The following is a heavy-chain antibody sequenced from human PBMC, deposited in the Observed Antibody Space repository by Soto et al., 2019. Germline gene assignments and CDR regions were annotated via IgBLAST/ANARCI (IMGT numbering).Heavy chain of an antibody. CDR1: GGTFSSYA. V-gene: IGHV1-69*13. D-gene: IGHD5-12*01. J-gene: IGHJ4*02. CDR3: ARGAPLGRDGYNFRLPFDY. Sequence: GASVKLSCKASGGTFSSYAISWVRQAPGQGLEWMGGIIPIFGTANYAQKFQGRVTITADESTSTAYMELSSLRSEDTAVYYCARGAPLGRDGYNFRLPFDYWGQGTLVTVSS. CDR2: IIPIFGTA.